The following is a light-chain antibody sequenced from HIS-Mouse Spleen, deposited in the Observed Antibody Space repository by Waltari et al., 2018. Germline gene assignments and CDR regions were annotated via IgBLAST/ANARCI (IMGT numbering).Light chain of an antibody. CDR1: VLPKQI. J-gene: IGLJ2*01. CDR2: KDS. V-gene: IGLV3-25*03. Sequence: SYQLTQPPSVPVSPGQTARITCSGVVLPKQIASCYQQKPGQAPVLVIYKDSERPSGIPERFSGSSSGTTVTLTISGVQAEDEADYYCQSADSSGTYRGVFGGGTKLTVL. CDR3: QSADSSGTYRGV.